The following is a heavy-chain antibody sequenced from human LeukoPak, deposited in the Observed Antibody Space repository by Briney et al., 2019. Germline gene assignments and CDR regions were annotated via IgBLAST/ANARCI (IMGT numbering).Heavy chain of an antibody. CDR2: ISYDGNNK. CDR3: RSTMVRGVIAALDF. J-gene: IGHJ4*02. Sequence: PGTSLKLSCAASGFTFVSGYAVHWVRQAPGKGLEGVVVISYDGNNKYYADSVKGRFTISRDNSKNTLYLQLNTLRTEDTAVYYCRSTMVRGVIAALDFWGQGTLVTVSS. V-gene: IGHV3-30-3*01. CDR1: GFTFVSGYA. D-gene: IGHD3-10*01.